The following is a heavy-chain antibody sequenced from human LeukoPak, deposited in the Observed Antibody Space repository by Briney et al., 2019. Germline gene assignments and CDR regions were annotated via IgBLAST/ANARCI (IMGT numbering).Heavy chain of an antibody. J-gene: IGHJ3*02. CDR2: INPNSGGT. Sequence: ASVKVSCKASGYTFTGYYMHWVRQAPGQGLEWMGWINPNSGGTNYAQKFQGRVTMTRDTSIGTAYMELSRLRSDDTAVYYCARNDYSKEYSSSWVAFDIWGQGTMVTVSS. CDR1: GYTFTGYY. D-gene: IGHD6-13*01. CDR3: ARNDYSKEYSSSWVAFDI. V-gene: IGHV1-2*02.